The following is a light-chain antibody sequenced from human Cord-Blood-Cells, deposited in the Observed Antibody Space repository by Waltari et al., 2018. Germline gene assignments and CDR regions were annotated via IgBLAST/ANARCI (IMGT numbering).Light chain of an antibody. J-gene: IGLJ3*02. CDR2: RNK. CDR3: AAWDDSLSGPNWV. Sequence: QSVLTQPPSASGTPGQRVTISCSGSSSNIGSNYVYWYQQLPGTAPKLLIYRNKQRPSGVPDRFSGSKSGTSASLAISGVRSEDEADYYCAAWDDSLSGPNWVFGGGTKLTVL. V-gene: IGLV1-47*01. CDR1: SSNIGSNY.